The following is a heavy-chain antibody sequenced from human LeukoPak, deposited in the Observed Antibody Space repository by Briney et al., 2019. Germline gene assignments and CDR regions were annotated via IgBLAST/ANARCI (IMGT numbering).Heavy chain of an antibody. CDR1: GFTFSRYW. J-gene: IGHJ1*01. CDR3: SQHISGVPGYSYGRGTAY. Sequence: GGSLRLSWAASGFTFSRYWMSWGRQAPGKGLEWVADINKDGSVNYYVDSLKGGLTISRDNAKKSRYLQLKSLRAEDTAVYYCSQHISGVPGYSYGRGTAYWGQPTL. CDR2: INKDGSVN. V-gene: IGHV3-7*01. D-gene: IGHD5-18*01.